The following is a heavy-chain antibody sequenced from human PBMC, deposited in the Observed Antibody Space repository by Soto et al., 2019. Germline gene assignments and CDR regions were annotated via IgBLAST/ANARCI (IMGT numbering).Heavy chain of an antibody. D-gene: IGHD3-10*01. CDR1: GYTFTSYY. V-gene: IGHV1-46*01. J-gene: IGHJ4*02. CDR3: ARSITMVRGVITKDTYYFDY. Sequence: ASVKVSCKASGYTFTSYYMHWVRQAPGQGPEWMGIINPSGGSTSYAQKFQGRVTMTRDTSTSTVYMELSSLRSEDTAVYYCARSITMVRGVITKDTYYFDYWGQGTLVTVSS. CDR2: INPSGGST.